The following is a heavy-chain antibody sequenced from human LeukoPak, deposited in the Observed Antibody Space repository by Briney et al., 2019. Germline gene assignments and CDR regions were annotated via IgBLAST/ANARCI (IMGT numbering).Heavy chain of an antibody. D-gene: IGHD1-26*01. Sequence: ASVKVSCKASGYTFTSYAMNWVRQAPGQGLEWMGWINTSTGNPTYAQGFTGRFVFSLDTSVSTAYLQISSLKAEDTAVYYCARVRLSGSYLFDAFDIWGQGTMVTVSS. CDR3: ARVRLSGSYLFDAFDI. V-gene: IGHV7-4-1*02. CDR2: INTSTGNP. CDR1: GYTFTSYA. J-gene: IGHJ3*02.